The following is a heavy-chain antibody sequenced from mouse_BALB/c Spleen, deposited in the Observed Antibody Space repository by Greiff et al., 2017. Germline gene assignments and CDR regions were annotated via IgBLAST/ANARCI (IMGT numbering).Heavy chain of an antibody. Sequence: EVKLVESGAELVKPGASVKLSCTASGFNIKDTYMHWVKQRPEQGLEWIGRIDPANGNTKYDPKFQGKATITADTSSNTAYLQLSSLTSEDTAVYYCARYLGAMDYWGQGTSVTVSS. CDR3: ARYLGAMDY. CDR1: GFNIKDTY. J-gene: IGHJ4*01. CDR2: IDPANGNT. V-gene: IGHV14-3*02.